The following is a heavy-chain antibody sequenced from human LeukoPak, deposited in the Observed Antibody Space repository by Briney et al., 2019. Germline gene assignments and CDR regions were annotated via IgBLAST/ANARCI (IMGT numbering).Heavy chain of an antibody. CDR1: GVSFSGYY. CDR3: ARGDRWLRFDY. D-gene: IGHD5-12*01. J-gene: IGHJ4*02. CDR2: INHSGST. V-gene: IGHV4-34*01. Sequence: PSETLSLTCAVYGVSFSGYYWSWLRQPPGKGLEWIGEINHSGSTNYNPSLKSRVTISVDTSKNQFSLKLSSVTAADTAVYYCARGDRWLRFDYWGQGTLVTVSS.